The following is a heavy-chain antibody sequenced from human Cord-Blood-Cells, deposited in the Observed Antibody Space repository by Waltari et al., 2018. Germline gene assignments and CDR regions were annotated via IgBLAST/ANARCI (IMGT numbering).Heavy chain of an antibody. Sequence: EVQLVESGGGLVKPGGSLRLSCAASGFTFSNAWMIWARQAPGKGLEWVGRIKSKTDGGTTDYAAPVKGRFTISRDDSKNTLYLQMNSLKTEDTAVYYCTTRWLQLGAHFDYWGQGTLVTVSS. V-gene: IGHV3-15*01. CDR2: IKSKTDGGTT. CDR3: TTRWLQLGAHFDY. D-gene: IGHD5-12*01. J-gene: IGHJ4*02. CDR1: GFTFSNAW.